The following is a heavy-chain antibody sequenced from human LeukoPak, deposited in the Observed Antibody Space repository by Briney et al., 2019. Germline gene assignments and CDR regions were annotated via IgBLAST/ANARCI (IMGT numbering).Heavy chain of an antibody. V-gene: IGHV3-74*01. J-gene: IGHJ4*02. D-gene: IGHD1-26*01. CDR1: GFTFSSYW. Sequence: GGSLRLSCAASGFTFSSYWMHWVRQAPGKGLVWVSRINSDGSSTSYADSVKGRFTISRDNAKNTLYLQMNSLRAEDTAVYYCAKHTIVGATTGYFDYWGQGTLVTVSS. CDR2: INSDGSST. CDR3: AKHTIVGATTGYFDY.